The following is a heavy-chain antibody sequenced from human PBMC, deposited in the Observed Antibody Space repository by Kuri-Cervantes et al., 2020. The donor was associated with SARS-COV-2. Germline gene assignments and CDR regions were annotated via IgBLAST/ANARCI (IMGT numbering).Heavy chain of an antibody. D-gene: IGHD3-3*01. V-gene: IGHV1-8*02. CDR3: ASGRGGSAYIWRGGGAWFDP. J-gene: IGHJ5*02. CDR1: GYSVTTYG. CDR2: MNPNSGNT. Sequence: ASVKVSCKASGYSVTTYGMNWEPQALGQGLEWMGWMNPNSGNTGYAQKFQGRVTMTRNTSISTAYMELSSLRSEDTAVYYCASGRGGSAYIWRGGGAWFDPWGQGTLVTVSS.